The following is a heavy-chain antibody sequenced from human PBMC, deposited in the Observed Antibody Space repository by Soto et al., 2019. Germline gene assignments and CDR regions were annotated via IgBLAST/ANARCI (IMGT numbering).Heavy chain of an antibody. CDR3: ARASGYNYAPLGY. CDR2: ISSSSSTI. V-gene: IGHV3-48*01. Sequence: EVQLVESGGGLVQPGGSLRLSCAASGFTFSSYSMNWVRQAPGKGLEWVSYISSSSSTIYYADSVKGRFTISRDNAKNSLYLQMNSLRAEDTAVYYCARASGYNYAPLGYWGQGTLVSVSS. CDR1: GFTFSSYS. J-gene: IGHJ4*02. D-gene: IGHD5-18*01.